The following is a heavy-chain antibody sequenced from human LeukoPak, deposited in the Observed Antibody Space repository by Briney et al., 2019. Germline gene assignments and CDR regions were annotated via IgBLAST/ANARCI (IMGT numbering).Heavy chain of an antibody. CDR1: GFTFTNYA. Sequence: GGSLRLSCVASGFTFTNYAMTWVRQAPGKGLEWVSAISNSGGSTYYADSVKGRFTISRDNSKNTLYLQLNSLRAEDTAVYYCAKAPRDYYGSGGDWLDPWGQGTLVTVSS. CDR3: AKAPRDYYGSGGDWLDP. J-gene: IGHJ5*02. V-gene: IGHV3-23*01. D-gene: IGHD3-10*01. CDR2: ISNSGGST.